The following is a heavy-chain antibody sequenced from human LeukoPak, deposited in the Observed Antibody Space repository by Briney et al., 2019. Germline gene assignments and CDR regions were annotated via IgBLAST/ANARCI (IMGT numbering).Heavy chain of an antibody. Sequence: GESLRLSCAASGFTFSSYAMHWVRQAPGKGLEWVAIIWSDGNNKYYADSVEGRFTISRDTSKNTLFLQMNSLRTEDTAVYYCARGQPGVAAAGNLDYWGQGTLVTVSS. CDR2: IWSDGNNK. J-gene: IGHJ4*02. V-gene: IGHV3-33*01. CDR3: ARGQPGVAAAGNLDY. D-gene: IGHD6-13*01. CDR1: GFTFSSYA.